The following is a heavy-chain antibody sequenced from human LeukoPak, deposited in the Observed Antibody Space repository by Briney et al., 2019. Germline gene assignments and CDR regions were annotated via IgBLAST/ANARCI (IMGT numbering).Heavy chain of an antibody. CDR1: GFIVRSNH. Sequence: PGGSLRLSCAAFGFIVRSNHINWVRQAPGKGLEWVSITYSGDTTYYADSVKGRFIISRDDSKNTLSLQMNDLRVEDTAVYYCARENDYVWGSYRPCYYFDCWGQGTLVTVSS. D-gene: IGHD3-16*02. CDR2: TYSGDTT. J-gene: IGHJ4*02. V-gene: IGHV3-66*01. CDR3: ARENDYVWGSYRPCYYFDC.